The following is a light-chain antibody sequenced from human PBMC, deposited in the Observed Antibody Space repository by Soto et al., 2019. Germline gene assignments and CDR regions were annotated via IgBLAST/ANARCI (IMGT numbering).Light chain of an antibody. CDR1: SSDVCGYNY. J-gene: IGLJ2*01. V-gene: IGLV2-14*01. CDR2: EVS. CDR3: SSYTSSSTLVV. Sequence: QSALTQPASVSGSPRPSITLSCTGTSSDVCGYNYVSWYQQHPGKAPKLMIYEVSNRPSGVSNRFSGSKPGNTASLTISGLQSEDEADYYGSSYTSSSTLVVFGGGTKLTVL.